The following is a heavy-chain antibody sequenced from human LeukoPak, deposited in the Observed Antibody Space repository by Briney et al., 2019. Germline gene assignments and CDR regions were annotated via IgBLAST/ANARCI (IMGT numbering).Heavy chain of an antibody. D-gene: IGHD4-23*01. CDR3: ARVLRGGSSGYTFDI. Sequence: PGGSLRLSCAASRFTFSDYYMSWVRQAPGKGLAWVSYMSSGGSTISYADSVKGRFTISRDNAENSLYLQMNSLRVEDTAVYYCARVLRGGSSGYTFDIWGQGTMVTVSS. CDR2: MSSGGSTI. J-gene: IGHJ3*02. V-gene: IGHV3-11*01. CDR1: RFTFSDYY.